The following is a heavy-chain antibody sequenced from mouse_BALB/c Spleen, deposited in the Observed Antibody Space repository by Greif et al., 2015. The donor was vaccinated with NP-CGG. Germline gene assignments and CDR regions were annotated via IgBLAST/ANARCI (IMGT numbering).Heavy chain of an antibody. CDR2: INPYNDGT. CDR3: AGITTVVDYYAMDY. V-gene: IGHV1-14*01. Sequence: VQLQQSGPELVKPGASVKMSCKASGYTFTSYVMHWVKQKPGQGLEWIGYINPYNDGTKYNEKFKGKATLTSDKSSSTAYMELSSLTSEDSAVCYCAGITTVVDYYAMDYWGQGTSVTVSS. D-gene: IGHD1-1*01. J-gene: IGHJ4*01. CDR1: GYTFTSYV.